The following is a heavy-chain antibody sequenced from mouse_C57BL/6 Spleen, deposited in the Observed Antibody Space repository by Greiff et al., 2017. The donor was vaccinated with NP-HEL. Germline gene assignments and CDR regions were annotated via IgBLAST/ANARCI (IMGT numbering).Heavy chain of an antibody. D-gene: IGHD2-5*01. CDR1: GFSLTSYG. J-gene: IGHJ1*03. CDR3: ARGYYSNYANFDV. CDR2: IWSGGST. V-gene: IGHV2-2*01. Sequence: QVQLQQSGPGLVQPSQSLSITCTVSGFSLTSYGVHWVRQSPGKGLEWLGVIWSGGSTDYNAAFISRLSISKDNSKSQVFFKMNSLQADDTAIYYCARGYYSNYANFDVWGTGTTVTVSS.